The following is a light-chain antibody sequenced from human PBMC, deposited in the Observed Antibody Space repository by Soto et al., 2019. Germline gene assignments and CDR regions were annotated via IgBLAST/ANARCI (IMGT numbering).Light chain of an antibody. CDR1: QSISSW. Sequence: DIQMAQSPSTLSASVGDRVTITCRASQSISSWLAWYQQKPGKAPKLLTNKASSLESGVPSRFSGSGSGTEFTLTISSLQPDDFAVYYCQQYGSSPPTFGQGTRLEIK. V-gene: IGKV1-5*03. CDR3: QQYGSSPPT. J-gene: IGKJ5*01. CDR2: KAS.